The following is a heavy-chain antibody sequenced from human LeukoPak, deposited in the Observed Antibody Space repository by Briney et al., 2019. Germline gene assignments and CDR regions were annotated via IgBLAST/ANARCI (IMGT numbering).Heavy chain of an antibody. D-gene: IGHD6-19*01. V-gene: IGHV4-38-2*01. CDR2: IYHSGST. CDR1: GYSISSGYY. Sequence: SETLSPTCAVSGYSISSGYYWGWIRQPPGKGLEWIGSIYHSGSTYYNPSLKSRVTISVDTSKNQFSLKLSSVTAADTAVYYCARWKQWLVPAGDYWGQGTLVTVSS. J-gene: IGHJ4*02. CDR3: ARWKQWLVPAGDY.